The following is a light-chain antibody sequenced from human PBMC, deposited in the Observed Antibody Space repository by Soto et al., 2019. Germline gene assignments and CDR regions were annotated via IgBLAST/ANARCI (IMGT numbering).Light chain of an antibody. Sequence: DIQMTQSPSSLSASVGDRVTITCRASQVIGNYLAWYQQKPGKVPKLLIYGAYTLQSGVPSRFSGSGSGTDFTLTISSLQPEDVAIYYCQKYNSGLITFGQGTRLET. CDR2: GAY. CDR1: QVIGNY. V-gene: IGKV1-27*01. J-gene: IGKJ5*01. CDR3: QKYNSGLIT.